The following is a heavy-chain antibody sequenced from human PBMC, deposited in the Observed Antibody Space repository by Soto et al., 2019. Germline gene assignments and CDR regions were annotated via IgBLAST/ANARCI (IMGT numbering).Heavy chain of an antibody. J-gene: IGHJ6*02. Sequence: PSETLSLTCAVYGGSFSGYYWSWIRQPPGKGLEWIGEINHSGSTNYNPSLKSRVTISVDTSKNQFSLKLSSVTAADTAVYYCAKHNTIFGVVSAEYYGMDVWGQGTTVTVSS. V-gene: IGHV4-34*01. CDR2: INHSGST. CDR3: AKHNTIFGVVSAEYYGMDV. CDR1: GGSFSGYY. D-gene: IGHD3-3*01.